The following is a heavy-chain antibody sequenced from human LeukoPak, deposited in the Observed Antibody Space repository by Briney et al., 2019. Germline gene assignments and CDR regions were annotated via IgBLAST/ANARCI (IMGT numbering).Heavy chain of an antibody. J-gene: IGHJ4*02. CDR3: AKTGNPATGDY. CDR2: IYSGGST. V-gene: IGHV3-53*01. Sequence: GGSLRLSCTASGFTFGDYAMSWFRQAPGKGLEWVSVIYSGGSTYYVDSVKGRFTISRDNSKNTLFLQMNSLRAEDTAVYYCAKTGNPATGDYWGQGTLVTVSS. CDR1: GFTFGDYA. D-gene: IGHD1-1*01.